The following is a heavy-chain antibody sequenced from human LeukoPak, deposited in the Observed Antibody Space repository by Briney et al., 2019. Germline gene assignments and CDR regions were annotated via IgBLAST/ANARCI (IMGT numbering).Heavy chain of an antibody. D-gene: IGHD3-10*01. J-gene: IGHJ4*02. Sequence: AGGSLRLSCAASGFTVSSNYMSWVRQAPGKGLEWVSVIYSGGSTYYADSVKGRFTISRDNSKNTLYLQMNSLRAEDTAVYYCASNSPNYYGSGSYYKPFDYWGQGTLVTASS. CDR1: GFTVSSNY. CDR2: IYSGGST. V-gene: IGHV3-66*01. CDR3: ASNSPNYYGSGSYYKPFDY.